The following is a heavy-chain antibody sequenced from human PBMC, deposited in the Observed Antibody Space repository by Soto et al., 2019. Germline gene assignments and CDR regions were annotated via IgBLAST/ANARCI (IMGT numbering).Heavy chain of an antibody. Sequence: QLQLQESGPGLVKPSETLSLTCSVSGDSINSDNYYWGWIRQPPGKGLEWIGSSYYRGNTYYNPSLKTRVTISLDKSKSQFSLKLNSVTAADSAVYFCARLEGLATISYYFDYWGKGTLVTVSS. CDR1: GDSINSDNYY. CDR2: SYYRGNT. CDR3: ARLEGLATISYYFDY. J-gene: IGHJ4*02. V-gene: IGHV4-39*01. D-gene: IGHD3-9*01.